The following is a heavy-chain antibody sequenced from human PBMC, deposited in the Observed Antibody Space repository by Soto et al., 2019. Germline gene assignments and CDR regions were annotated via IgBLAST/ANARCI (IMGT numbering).Heavy chain of an antibody. V-gene: IGHV1-2*02. CDR3: ARGSSSSDNWFDP. D-gene: IGHD6-6*01. J-gene: IGHJ5*02. CDR2: INPNSGGT. Sequence: ASVKVSCKASGYTFTGYYMHWVRQAPGQGLEWMGWINPNSGGTNYAQKFQGRVTMTRDTSISTAYMELSRLRSDDTAVYYCARGSSSSDNWFDPWGQGTQVTVS. CDR1: GYTFTGYY.